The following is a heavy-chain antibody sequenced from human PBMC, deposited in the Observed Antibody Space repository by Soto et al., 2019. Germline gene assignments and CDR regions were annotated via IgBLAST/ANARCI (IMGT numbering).Heavy chain of an antibody. V-gene: IGHV3-30-3*01. CDR3: ARDPCSGGSCYPSAFDY. CDR1: GFTLSSYM. Sequence: GGSLRLSCAASGFTLSSYMMNWVRQAPGQGLEWVAVISYDGSNKYYADSVKGRFTISRDNSKNTLYLQMNSLRAEDTAVYYCARDPCSGGSCYPSAFDYWGQGTLVTVSS. CDR2: ISYDGSNK. J-gene: IGHJ4*02. D-gene: IGHD2-15*01.